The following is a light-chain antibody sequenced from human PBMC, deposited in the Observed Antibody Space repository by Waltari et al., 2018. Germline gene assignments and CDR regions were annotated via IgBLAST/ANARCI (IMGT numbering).Light chain of an antibody. CDR3: QHYVRLPAT. Sequence: EIVLTQSPGRLSSSPGERATLSCRASQSVSRALAWYQQQPGQAPRLLIFGASNRATGIPDRFSGSGSETDFSLTISRLEPEDFAVYYCQHYVRLPATFGRGTKVEIK. CDR2: GAS. CDR1: QSVSRA. J-gene: IGKJ1*01. V-gene: IGKV3-20*01.